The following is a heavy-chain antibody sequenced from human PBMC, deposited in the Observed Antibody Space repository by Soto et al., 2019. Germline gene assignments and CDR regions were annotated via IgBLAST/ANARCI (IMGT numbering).Heavy chain of an antibody. CDR2: TYYRSKWYN. V-gene: IGHV6-1*01. CDR3: ARVLYSYGYIPSYYYYGMVV. CDR1: GDSVSSNSAA. J-gene: IGHJ6*02. Sequence: PSQTLSLTCAISGDSVSSNSAAWNWIRQSPSRGLEWLGRTYYRSKWYNDYAVSVKSRITINPDTSKNQFSLQLNSVTPEDTAVYYCARVLYSYGYIPSYYYYGMVVWGQGTTVTVSS. D-gene: IGHD5-18*01.